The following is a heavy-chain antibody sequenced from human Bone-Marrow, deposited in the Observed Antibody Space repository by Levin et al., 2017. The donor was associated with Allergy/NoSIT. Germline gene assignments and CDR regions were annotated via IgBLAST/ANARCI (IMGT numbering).Heavy chain of an antibody. CDR2: ISSNGGST. CDR3: ARGHGWFGEFDP. Sequence: GESLKISCAASGFTFSSYAMHWVRQAPGKGLEYVSAISSNGGSTYYANSVKGRFTISRDNSKNTLYLQMGSLRAEDMAVYYCARGHGWFGEFDPWGQGTLVTVSS. J-gene: IGHJ5*02. CDR1: GFTFSSYA. V-gene: IGHV3-64*01. D-gene: IGHD3-10*01.